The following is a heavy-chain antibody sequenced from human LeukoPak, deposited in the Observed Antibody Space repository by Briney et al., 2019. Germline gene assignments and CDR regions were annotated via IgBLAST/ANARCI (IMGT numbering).Heavy chain of an antibody. V-gene: IGHV3-30*03. CDR1: GFTFSSYG. CDR3: ARGRNLVAISGYFDY. D-gene: IGHD3-22*01. Sequence: GRSLRLSCAASGFTFSSYGMHWVRQAPGKGLEWVAVISYDGSNKYYADSVKGRFTISRDNSKNTLYLQMNSLRLEDTAVYYCARGRNLVAISGYFDYWGQGTLVTVSS. CDR2: ISYDGSNK. J-gene: IGHJ4*02.